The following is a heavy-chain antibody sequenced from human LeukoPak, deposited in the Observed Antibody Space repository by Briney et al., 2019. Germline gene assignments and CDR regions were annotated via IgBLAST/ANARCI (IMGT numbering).Heavy chain of an antibody. J-gene: IGHJ4*02. V-gene: IGHV3-30*02. CDR1: GFTFSSNG. CDR2: IRTVGTDK. D-gene: IGHD2-2*02. CDR3: ATDMGEAAIIFEY. Sequence: HPGGSLRLSCAASGFTFSSNGMHWVRQAPGKGLEWVAFIRTVGTDKYYADSVKGRITISRDNSKNTLYLQVNSLRTEDTAIYYCATDMGEAAIIFEYWGQGTLVTVSS.